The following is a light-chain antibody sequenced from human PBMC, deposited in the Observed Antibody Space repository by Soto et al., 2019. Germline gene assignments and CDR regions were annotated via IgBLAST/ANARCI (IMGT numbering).Light chain of an antibody. V-gene: IGKV1-39*01. CDR1: QSISSH. CDR3: QQTYLTPWT. J-gene: IGKJ1*01. Sequence: DIQMTQSPSSLSASVGDRVTISCRASQSISSHLNWYQQKPGTVPKLLIYGASSLHSGVPSRFSGSGSGTDFTLTISSLQPEDFANYYCQQTYLTPWTFGQGAKVEIK. CDR2: GAS.